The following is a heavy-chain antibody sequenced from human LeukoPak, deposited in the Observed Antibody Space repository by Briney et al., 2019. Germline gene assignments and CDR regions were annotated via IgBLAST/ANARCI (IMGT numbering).Heavy chain of an antibody. J-gene: IGHJ3*02. Sequence: PGGSLRLSCAASGFTFRTYSMNWVRQAPGKGLEWVSSIDGSSRSLYYADAVKGRFTISRDNAKNSLYLQMNSLRAEDTAVYYCARESGGTYNEAFDIWGQGTMVTVSS. CDR1: GFTFRTYS. CDR3: ARESGGTYNEAFDI. V-gene: IGHV3-21*01. CDR2: IDGSSRSL. D-gene: IGHD1-26*01.